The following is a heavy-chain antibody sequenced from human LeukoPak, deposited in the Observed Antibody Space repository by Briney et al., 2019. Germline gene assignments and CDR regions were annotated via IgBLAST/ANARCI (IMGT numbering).Heavy chain of an antibody. Sequence: GGSLRLSCAASGFTFSSYGMHWVRQAPGKGLEWVAAISYDGSNQYYADSVKGRFTISRDNSKNTLYLQMNSLRAEDTAMYYCAREGYYYDSSGYYVIDYWGQGTLVTVSS. V-gene: IGHV3-30*03. J-gene: IGHJ4*02. CDR3: AREGYYYDSSGYYVIDY. D-gene: IGHD3-22*01. CDR1: GFTFSSYG. CDR2: ISYDGSNQ.